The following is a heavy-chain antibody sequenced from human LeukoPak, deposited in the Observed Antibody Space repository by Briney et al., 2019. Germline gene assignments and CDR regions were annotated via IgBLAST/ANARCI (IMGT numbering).Heavy chain of an antibody. Sequence: ASVKVSCKASGYTVTSYAMNWVRQAPGQGLEWMGWINTNTGNPTYAQGFTGRFVFSLDTSVSTAYLQISSLKAEDTAVYYCARGGEQWLTMGNWFDPWGQGTLVTVSS. CDR1: GYTVTSYA. D-gene: IGHD6-19*01. CDR3: ARGGEQWLTMGNWFDP. CDR2: INTNTGNP. V-gene: IGHV7-4-1*02. J-gene: IGHJ5*02.